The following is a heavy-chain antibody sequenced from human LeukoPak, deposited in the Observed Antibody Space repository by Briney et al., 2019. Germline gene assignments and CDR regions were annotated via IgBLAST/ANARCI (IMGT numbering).Heavy chain of an antibody. V-gene: IGHV3-53*01. J-gene: IGHJ3*02. Sequence: GGSLRLSCAASGFTVSSNYMSRVRQAPGKGLEWVSVIYSGGSTYYADSVKGRFTISRDNSKNTLYLQMNSLRAEDTAVYYCARAGVGVYGDYEWAFDIWGQGTMVTVSS. CDR2: IYSGGST. D-gene: IGHD4-17*01. CDR3: ARAGVGVYGDYEWAFDI. CDR1: GFTVSSNY.